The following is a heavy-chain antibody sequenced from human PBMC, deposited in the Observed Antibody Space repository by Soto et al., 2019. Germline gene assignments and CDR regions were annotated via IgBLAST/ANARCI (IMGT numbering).Heavy chain of an antibody. V-gene: IGHV3-64*04. Sequence: GGSLRLSCSASGFTFSSYAMHWVRQAPGKGLEYVSAISSNGGSTYYADSVKGRFTISRDNSKNTLYLQMNSLRAEDTAVYHCAKVAALMITFGGVLVFDYWGQGTLVTVSS. J-gene: IGHJ4*02. CDR3: AKVAALMITFGGVLVFDY. CDR2: ISSNGGST. D-gene: IGHD3-16*02. CDR1: GFTFSSYA.